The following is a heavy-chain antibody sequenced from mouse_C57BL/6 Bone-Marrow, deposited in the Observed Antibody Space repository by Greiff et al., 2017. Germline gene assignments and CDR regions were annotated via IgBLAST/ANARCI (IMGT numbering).Heavy chain of an antibody. V-gene: IGHV1-76*01. CDR3: AIYYDWGGDY. CDR1: GYTFTDYY. D-gene: IGHD2-4*01. J-gene: IGHJ4*01. CDR2: IYPGSGNT. Sequence: QVQLQQSGAELVRPGASVKLSCKASGYTFTDYYINWVKQRPGQGLEWIARIYPGSGNTYYNEKFKGKATLTAEKASSTAYMQLSSLTSEDSAVXFCAIYYDWGGDYWGQGTSVTVSS.